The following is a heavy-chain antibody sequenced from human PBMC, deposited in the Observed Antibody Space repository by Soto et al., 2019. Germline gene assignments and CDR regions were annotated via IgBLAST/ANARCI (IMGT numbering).Heavy chain of an antibody. J-gene: IGHJ4*02. CDR3: ARSAGWYAVHS. CDR2: VFHTGTT. V-gene: IGHV4-4*02. D-gene: IGHD6-19*01. CDR1: GDSVSSPYY. Sequence: QVQLQESGPGLVKPSGTLSLTCAVSGDSVSSPYYWCWVRQPPGKGLEWIGEVFHTGTTSYNPSRRSRVTISIDKSNNQFSLDLSSVTAADTAVYYCARSAGWYAVHSWGPGTLVIVSS.